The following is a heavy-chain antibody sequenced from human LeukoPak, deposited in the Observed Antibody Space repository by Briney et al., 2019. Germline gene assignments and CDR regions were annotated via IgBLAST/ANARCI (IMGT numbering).Heavy chain of an antibody. V-gene: IGHV3-53*01. CDR3: AKDLESSSWSGYAFDI. Sequence: GGSLRLPCAASGFTVSSNYMSWVRHAPGKGLEWVSVIYSGGSTYYADPVKGRFTISRDNSKNTLYLQMNSLRAEDTAVYYCAKDLESSSWSGYAFDIWGQGTMVTVSS. CDR1: GFTVSSNY. D-gene: IGHD6-13*01. CDR2: IYSGGST. J-gene: IGHJ3*02.